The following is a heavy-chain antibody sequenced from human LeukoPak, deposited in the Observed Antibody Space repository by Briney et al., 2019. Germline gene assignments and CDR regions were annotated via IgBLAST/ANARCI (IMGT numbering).Heavy chain of an antibody. V-gene: IGHV3-30*04. D-gene: IGHD6-19*01. J-gene: IGHJ3*01. CDR2: VSHDGNIK. CDR3: ARMYSSGWYIGAFDV. Sequence: GGSLRLSCAASGFTFNNFAMHWVRQAPGRGLEWVTAVSHDGNIKEYVDSVKGRFTVSRDNSKNTLYLQMNSLRVGGTAIYYCARMYSSGWYIGAFDVWGQGTMVTVSS. CDR1: GFTFNNFA.